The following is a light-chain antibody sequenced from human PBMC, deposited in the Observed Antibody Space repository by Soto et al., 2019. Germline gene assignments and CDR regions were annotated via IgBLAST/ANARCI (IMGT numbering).Light chain of an antibody. Sequence: EKVMTQSPATLSVSPGERATLSCGASQSVRRNVAWYQQKPGQPPRLLIYDASTRATGIPSKFSGSGSGTAFHLTISSLKSEYFAVYYCQQYDNWPRTLCQGTRVDFK. V-gene: IGKV3-15*01. CDR3: QQYDNWPRT. CDR1: QSVRRN. CDR2: DAS. J-gene: IGKJ1*01.